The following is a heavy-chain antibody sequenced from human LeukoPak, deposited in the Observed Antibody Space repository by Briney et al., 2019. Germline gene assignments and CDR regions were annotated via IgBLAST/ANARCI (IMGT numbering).Heavy chain of an antibody. Sequence: GGSLRLSCAASGFTFSSYSMNWVRQAPGKGLEWVSSISSSSSYIYYADSVKGRFTISRDNAKNTLYLQMNSLRVDDTAVYYCANLPLYDSSGPEDYWGQGTLVTVSS. CDR2: ISSSSSYI. CDR1: GFTFSSYS. V-gene: IGHV3-21*01. D-gene: IGHD3-22*01. J-gene: IGHJ4*02. CDR3: ANLPLYDSSGPEDY.